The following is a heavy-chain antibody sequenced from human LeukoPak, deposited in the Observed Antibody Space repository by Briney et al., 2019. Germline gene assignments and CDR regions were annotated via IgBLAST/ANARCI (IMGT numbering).Heavy chain of an antibody. D-gene: IGHD2-2*02. J-gene: IGHJ5*02. V-gene: IGHV4-59*01. Sequence: PSETLSLTCTVSGGSISSYYWSWIRQPPGKGLEWIGYIYYSGSTNYNPSLKSRVTISVDTSKNQFSLKLSSVTAADTAVYYCARISGGCSTTSCYTAFFDPWGQGTLVTVSS. CDR2: IYYSGST. CDR1: GGSISSYY. CDR3: ARISGGCSTTSCYTAFFDP.